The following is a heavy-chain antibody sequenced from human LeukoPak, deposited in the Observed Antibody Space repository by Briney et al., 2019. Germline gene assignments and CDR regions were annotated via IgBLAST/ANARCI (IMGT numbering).Heavy chain of an antibody. CDR1: GFTFGDYG. J-gene: IGHJ4*02. CDR3: ARLGYCSSTSCRNIDY. Sequence: PGRSLRLPCTASGFTFGDYGMSWVRQAPGKGLEWVGFIRSKGYGGTTEYAASVKGRFTISRDDSKSIAYLEMNNLKTEDTAVYYCARLGYCSSTSCRNIDYWGQGTLVTVSS. D-gene: IGHD2-2*01. V-gene: IGHV3-49*04. CDR2: IRSKGYGGTT.